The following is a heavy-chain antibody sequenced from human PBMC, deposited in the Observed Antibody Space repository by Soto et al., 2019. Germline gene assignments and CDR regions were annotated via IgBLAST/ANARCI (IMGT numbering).Heavy chain of an antibody. J-gene: IGHJ6*02. CDR1: GFTFSSYA. Sequence: EVQLLESGGGLVQPGGSLRLSCAASGFTFSSYAMSWVRQAPGKGLEWVSAISGSGGSTYYADSVKGRFTISRDNSKNTLYLQMNSLRAEDTAVYYCATEYSSSSNYYYYGMDVWGQGTTVTVSS. D-gene: IGHD6-6*01. V-gene: IGHV3-23*01. CDR3: ATEYSSSSNYYYYGMDV. CDR2: ISGSGGST.